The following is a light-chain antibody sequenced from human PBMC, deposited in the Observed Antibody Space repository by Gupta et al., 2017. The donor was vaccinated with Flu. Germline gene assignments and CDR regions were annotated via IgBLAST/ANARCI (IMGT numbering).Light chain of an antibody. CDR3: QQYGSLWT. V-gene: IGKV3-20*01. J-gene: IGKJ1*01. CDR1: QSVSGSY. CDR2: GAS. Sequence: GERAALSCRASQSVSGSYLAWYQQKPGQAPSLLIYGASSRATGIPDRFSGSGSGTDFTLTISRLEPEDFAVYYCQQYGSLWTFGQGTKVEIK.